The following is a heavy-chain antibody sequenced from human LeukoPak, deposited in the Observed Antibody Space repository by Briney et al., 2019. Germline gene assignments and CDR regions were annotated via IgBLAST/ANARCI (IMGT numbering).Heavy chain of an antibody. CDR1: GGSFSGYY. V-gene: IGHV4-34*01. CDR3: ARGRYSQYSDY. CDR2: INHSGGT. J-gene: IGHJ4*02. D-gene: IGHD5-18*01. Sequence: PSDTLSLTCAVYGGSFSGYYWSWIRQPPGKGLEWIGEINHSGGTYYNPSLKSRVTLSVDTSKNQFSLKMNSVTAADTAVYYCARGRYSQYSDYWGQGTLVTVSS.